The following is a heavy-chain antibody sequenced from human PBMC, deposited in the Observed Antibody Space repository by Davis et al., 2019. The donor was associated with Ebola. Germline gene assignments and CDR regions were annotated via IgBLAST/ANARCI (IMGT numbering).Heavy chain of an antibody. D-gene: IGHD6-13*01. CDR1: GGSFSGYY. V-gene: IGHV4-34*01. J-gene: IGHJ6*02. CDR3: ARGSSSWVYYGMDV. CDR2: INHSGST. Sequence: MPSETLSLPCAVYGGSFSGYYWSWIRQPPGKGLEWIGEINHSGSTNYNPSLKSRVTISVDTSKNQFSLKLSSVTAADTAVYYCARGSSSWVYYGMDVWGQGTTVTVSS.